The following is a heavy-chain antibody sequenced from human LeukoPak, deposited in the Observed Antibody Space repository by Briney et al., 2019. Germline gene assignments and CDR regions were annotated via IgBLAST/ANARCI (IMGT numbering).Heavy chain of an antibody. D-gene: IGHD3-22*01. CDR1: GFTFSNYG. CDR2: IWYDGSHE. Sequence: GTSLRLSCAASGFTFSNYGMHWVRQAPGKGLEWVAVIWYDGSHEYYADSVKGRLTISRDNSKNTLFLQMNSLRAEDSALYYCAVGSRLSQGDYDETSGYYPTYFDYWGQGTLVTVSS. J-gene: IGHJ4*02. CDR3: AVGSRLSQGDYDETSGYYPTYFDY. V-gene: IGHV3-33*01.